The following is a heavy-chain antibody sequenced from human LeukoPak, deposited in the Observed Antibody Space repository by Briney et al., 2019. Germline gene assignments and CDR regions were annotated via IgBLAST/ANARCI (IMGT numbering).Heavy chain of an antibody. D-gene: IGHD3-22*01. CDR2: IDYSGST. V-gene: IGHV4-59*11. J-gene: IGHJ4*02. Sequence: SETLSLTCTVFGGSISSHYWSWIRQPPGKRLEWIGYIDYSGSTNYNPSLKSRVTISVDTSKNQFSLNLSSVTAADTAVYYCARGHYYDTSGDYWGQGTLVTVSS. CDR3: ARGHYYDTSGDY. CDR1: GGSISSHY.